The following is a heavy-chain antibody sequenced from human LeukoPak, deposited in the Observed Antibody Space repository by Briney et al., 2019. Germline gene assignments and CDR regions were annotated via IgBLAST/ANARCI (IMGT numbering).Heavy chain of an antibody. D-gene: IGHD4-11*01. Sequence: PSETLSLTCTVSGGSISSYYWSWIWQPPGKGLEWIGYIYYSGSTNYNPSLKSRVTISVDTSKNQFSLKLSSVTAADTAVYYCARLVTTRESIGIDYWGQGTLVTVSS. J-gene: IGHJ4*02. CDR2: IYYSGST. V-gene: IGHV4-59*08. CDR3: ARLVTTRESIGIDY. CDR1: GGSISSYY.